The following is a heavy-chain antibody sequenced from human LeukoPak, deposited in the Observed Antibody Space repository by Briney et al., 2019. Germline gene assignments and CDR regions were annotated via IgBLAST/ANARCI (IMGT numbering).Heavy chain of an antibody. CDR1: GYTFTSYG. V-gene: IGHV1-18*01. D-gene: IGHD2-15*01. Sequence: GASVKVSCKASGYTFTSYGISWVRQAPGQGLEWMGWICAYNCSTNYAQKLQGRVTMTTDTSTSTAYMELRSLRSDDTAVYYCARRSGGSWDYYYYMDVWGKGTTVTVSS. J-gene: IGHJ6*03. CDR3: ARRSGGSWDYYYYMDV. CDR2: ICAYNCST.